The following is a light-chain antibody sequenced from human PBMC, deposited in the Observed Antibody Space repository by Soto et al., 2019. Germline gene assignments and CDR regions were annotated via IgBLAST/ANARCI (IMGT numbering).Light chain of an antibody. CDR2: DNN. V-gene: IGLV1-51*01. CDR3: GSWDTSLSGMI. J-gene: IGLJ2*01. CDR1: SSNIGNNY. Sequence: SVLTQPPSVSEAPGQKVTISCSGSSSNIGNNYVSWYQQLPGTAPKLLIYDNNKRPSGIPDRFSGSKSGTSATLGISGLQTGDEADYYCGSWDTSLSGMIFGGGTKLTVL.